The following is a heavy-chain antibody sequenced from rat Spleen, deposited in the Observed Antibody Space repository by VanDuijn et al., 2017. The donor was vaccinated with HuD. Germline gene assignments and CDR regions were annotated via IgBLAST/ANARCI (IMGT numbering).Heavy chain of an antibody. D-gene: IGHD1-9*01. CDR3: ARHSYGYSHFDY. Sequence: EVQLVESGGGLVQPGSPLKLSCAASGFTFSDYNMAWVRQAPTKGLEWVATISSEGRSSYYRDSVKGRFTISRDSAKSTLYLQMDSLRSEDTATYYCARHSYGYSHFDYWGQGVMVTVSS. CDR1: GFTFSDYN. V-gene: IGHV5-29*01. J-gene: IGHJ2*01. CDR2: ISSEGRSS.